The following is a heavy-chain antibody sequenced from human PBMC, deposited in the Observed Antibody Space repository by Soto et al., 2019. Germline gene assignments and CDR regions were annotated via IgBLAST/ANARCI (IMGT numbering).Heavy chain of an antibody. J-gene: IGHJ6*02. Sequence: GESLKISCKGSGYSFTSYWISWVSQMPGKGLEWMGRIDPSDSYTNYSPSFQGHVTISADKSISTAYLQWSSLKASDTAMYYCARFPYYYGSGSNYGMDVWGQGTTVTVSS. D-gene: IGHD3-10*01. CDR2: IDPSDSYT. CDR3: ARFPYYYGSGSNYGMDV. V-gene: IGHV5-10-1*01. CDR1: GYSFTSYW.